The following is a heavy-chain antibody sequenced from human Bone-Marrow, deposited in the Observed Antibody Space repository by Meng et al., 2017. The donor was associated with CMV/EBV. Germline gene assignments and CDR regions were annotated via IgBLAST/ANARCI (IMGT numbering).Heavy chain of an antibody. CDR2: IDHSGNT. V-gene: IGHV4-4*02. Sequence: GSLRLSCDVSGDSVSNRNWWTWVRQPPGKGLEWIGEIDHSGNTNYNPSLNNQVSVSADKARNQFSLKLTSVTAADTAVYYCTRRSRLGAEGQKGYDYWGQGTLDTVPS. CDR3: TRRSRLGAEGQKGYDY. CDR1: GDSVSNRNW. D-gene: IGHD3-16*01. J-gene: IGHJ4*02.